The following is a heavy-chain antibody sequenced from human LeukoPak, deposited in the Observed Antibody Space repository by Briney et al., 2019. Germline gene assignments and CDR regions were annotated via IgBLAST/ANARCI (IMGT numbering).Heavy chain of an antibody. Sequence: GESLKISCKGSGYNFTNYWIGWVRQMPGKGLEWMGIIYPGDSDTTYSPSFQGQVTISADKSISTAYLQWSSLKASDTAMYYCARRGYYDVLTGYFVAFDIWGQGTMVTVSS. CDR2: IYPGDSDT. CDR3: ARRGYYDVLTGYFVAFDI. D-gene: IGHD3-9*01. V-gene: IGHV5-51*01. J-gene: IGHJ3*02. CDR1: GYNFTNYW.